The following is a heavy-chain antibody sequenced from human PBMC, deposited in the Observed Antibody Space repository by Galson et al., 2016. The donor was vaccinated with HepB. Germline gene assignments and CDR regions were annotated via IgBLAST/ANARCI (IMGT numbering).Heavy chain of an antibody. CDR3: ATATNFYRYYGMDV. Sequence: SLRLSCAASGFTVSSNYMNWVRQTPGEGLEWVSFISSGGTTYHAGSVKGRFTISRDKSKNTLYLQMNSLRSEDTAVYYCATATNFYRYYGMDVWGQGTTVIVSS. CDR2: ISSGGTT. J-gene: IGHJ6*02. V-gene: IGHV3-53*01. CDR1: GFTVSSNY.